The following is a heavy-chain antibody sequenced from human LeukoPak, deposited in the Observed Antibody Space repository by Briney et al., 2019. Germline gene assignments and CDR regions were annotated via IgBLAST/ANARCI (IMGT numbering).Heavy chain of an antibody. CDR1: GFTFSSYA. CDR3: AKDGYPNSAGTTYFDY. V-gene: IGHV3-23*01. CDR2: ISGSGGNT. Sequence: GGPLRLSCAASGFTFSSYAMSWVRQAPGKGLEWVSAISGSGGNTYYADSVKGRFTISRDNSKNTLYLQMNSLRAEDTAVYYCAKDGYPNSAGTTYFDYWGQGTLVTVSS. D-gene: IGHD1-7*01. J-gene: IGHJ4*02.